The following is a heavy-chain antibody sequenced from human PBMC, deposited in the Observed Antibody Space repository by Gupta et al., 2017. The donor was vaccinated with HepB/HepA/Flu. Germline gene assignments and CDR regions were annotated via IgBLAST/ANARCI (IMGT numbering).Heavy chain of an antibody. CDR1: GFTFSSHW. D-gene: IGHD6-19*01. J-gene: IGHJ5*02. CDR2: IKQDGSEK. CDR3: ARESVGPWLVVRWFDP. V-gene: IGHV3-7*01. Sequence: EVQLVESGGGLVQPGGSLRLSCAASGFTFSSHWMSWVRPAPGKGLEWVANIKQDGSEKYYVDSVKGRFTISRDNAKNSLYLQMNSLRAEDTAVYYCARESVGPWLVVRWFDPWGQGTLVTVSS.